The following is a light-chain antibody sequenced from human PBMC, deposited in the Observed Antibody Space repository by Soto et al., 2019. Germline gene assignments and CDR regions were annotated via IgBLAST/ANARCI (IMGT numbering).Light chain of an antibody. Sequence: EIVLTQSPGTLSLSPGESATLSCRASQSVSSSYLAWYQQKPGQPPRLLMYGASTRAKGFPDRFSGSGSGTDFTLTIRRVEPEDFAVYFCQQHGTSPYTFGQGTKLQIK. CDR1: QSVSSSY. CDR3: QQHGTSPYT. V-gene: IGKV3-20*01. J-gene: IGKJ2*01. CDR2: GAS.